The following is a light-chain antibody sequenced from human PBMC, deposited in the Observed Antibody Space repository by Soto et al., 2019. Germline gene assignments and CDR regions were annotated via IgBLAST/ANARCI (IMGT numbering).Light chain of an antibody. Sequence: QSALTQPASVSGSPGQSITISCIGTRSDIGGYNYVSWYQQHPGKAPKLLISEVSNRPSGVSDRFTGSKSGYTASLTISGLQAEDEADYFCSSYTSSNTLIFGGGTKLTVL. CDR3: SSYTSSNTLI. CDR1: RSDIGGYNY. J-gene: IGLJ2*01. V-gene: IGLV2-14*01. CDR2: EVS.